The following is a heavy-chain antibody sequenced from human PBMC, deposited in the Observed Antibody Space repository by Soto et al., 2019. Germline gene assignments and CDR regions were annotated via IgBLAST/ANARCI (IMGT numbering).Heavy chain of an antibody. Sequence: SETLSLTCAVYGGSFSGYYWSWIRQPPGKGLEWIGEINHSGSTNYNPSLKSRVTISVDTSKNQFSLKLSSVTAADTAVYYCTRAYYDSSRYYSAFDYWGQGTLVTVSS. CDR2: INHSGST. V-gene: IGHV4-34*01. CDR3: TRAYYDSSRYYSAFDY. J-gene: IGHJ4*02. CDR1: GGSFSGYY. D-gene: IGHD3-22*01.